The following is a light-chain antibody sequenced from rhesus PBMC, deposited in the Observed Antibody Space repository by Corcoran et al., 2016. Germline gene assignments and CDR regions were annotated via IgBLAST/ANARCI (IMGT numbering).Light chain of an antibody. V-gene: IGKV1-22*01. Sequence: DIQMTQSPSSLSASVGDTVTITCRASQPISSWLAWYQQKPGKAPKLPFYKAANLQSGVPSRFSGSGSVIDLSLTINSLQSEDFATYDCQQYNSRPRTFGQGTKVDIK. CDR2: KAA. CDR1: QPISSW. CDR3: QQYNSRPRT. J-gene: IGKJ1*01.